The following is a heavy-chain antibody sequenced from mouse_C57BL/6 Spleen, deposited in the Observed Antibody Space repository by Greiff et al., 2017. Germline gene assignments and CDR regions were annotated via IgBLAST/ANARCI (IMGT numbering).Heavy chain of an antibody. D-gene: IGHD2-1*01. CDR2: INPSTGGT. J-gene: IGHJ1*03. CDR3: ARMIYYGTYWYFDV. CDR1: GYSFTGYY. V-gene: IGHV1-42*01. Sequence: SGPELVKPGASVKISCKASGYSFTGYYMNWVKQSPEKSLEWIGEINPSTGGTTYNQKFKAKATLTVDKSSSKAYMQLKSLTSEDSAVYYCARMIYYGTYWYFDVWGTGTTVTVSS.